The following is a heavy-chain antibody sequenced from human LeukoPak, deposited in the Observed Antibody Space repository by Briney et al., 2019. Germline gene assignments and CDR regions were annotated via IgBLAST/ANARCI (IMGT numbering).Heavy chain of an antibody. CDR2: ISAYNGNT. V-gene: IGHV1-18*01. Sequence: ASVKVSCKASGYTFTSYGISWVRQAPGQGLEWMGCISAYNGNTNYAQKLQGRVTMTTDTSTSTAYMELRSLRSDDTAVYYCARVVWCSSTSCYVDYYYGMDVWGQGTTVTVSS. CDR1: GYTFTSYG. J-gene: IGHJ6*02. CDR3: ARVVWCSSTSCYVDYYYGMDV. D-gene: IGHD2-2*01.